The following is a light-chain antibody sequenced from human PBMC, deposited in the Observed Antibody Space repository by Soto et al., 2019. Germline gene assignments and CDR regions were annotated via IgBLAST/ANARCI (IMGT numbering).Light chain of an antibody. J-gene: IGKJ5*01. CDR2: KAS. V-gene: IGKV1-5*03. CDR1: QSVTTW. CDR3: QQYSTYPIT. Sequence: IQLTQSPSSLSASVGDRATIPCRASQSVTTWLAWYQQKPGKAPKLLIYKASNLASGLPSRFTGSGSGTEFTLTISSLQSDDFATYYCQQYSTYPITFGQGTRLEIK.